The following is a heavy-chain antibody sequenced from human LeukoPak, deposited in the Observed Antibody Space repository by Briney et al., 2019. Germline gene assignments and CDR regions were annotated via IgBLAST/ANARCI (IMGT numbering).Heavy chain of an antibody. J-gene: IGHJ3*01. Sequence: GGTLRLSCTASGLPFSPYAMYWVRQPPGKGLEWVTVISFHGNNKYYADAVKGRFTITRDNYKNTLYLQINSLRADDTAVYYCSSSPQHDALDLWGQGIMVTV. V-gene: IGHV3-30*04. CDR1: GLPFSPYA. D-gene: IGHD2-2*01. CDR3: SSSPQHDALDL. CDR2: ISFHGNNK.